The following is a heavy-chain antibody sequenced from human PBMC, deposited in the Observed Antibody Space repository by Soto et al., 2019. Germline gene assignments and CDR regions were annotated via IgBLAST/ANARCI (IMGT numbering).Heavy chain of an antibody. V-gene: IGHV4-61*01. CDR3: ARLQVYDFWSGSVPMDV. J-gene: IGHJ6*02. D-gene: IGHD3-3*01. CDR2: IYYTGST. Sequence: PSETLSLTCTVSGGYVSSGSYQWSWIRQSPGKGLEWIGYIYYTGSTNYNPSLKSRVTISVDTSKNQFSLKLTSVTAADTALYFCARLQVYDFWSGSVPMDVWGQGTTVTVSS. CDR1: GGYVSSGSYQ.